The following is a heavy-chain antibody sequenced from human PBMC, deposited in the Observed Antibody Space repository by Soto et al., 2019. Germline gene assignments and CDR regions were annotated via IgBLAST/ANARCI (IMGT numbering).Heavy chain of an antibody. CDR3: AREMTGPVYSSSSDY. D-gene: IGHD6-6*01. Sequence: AXEKVSSKSSGYTLASYGISWVLQAPGQGLEWMGWISAYNGNTNYAQKLQGRVTMTTDTSTSTAYMELRSLRSDDTAVYYCAREMTGPVYSSSSDYWGQGTLVTVYS. J-gene: IGHJ4*02. V-gene: IGHV1-18*04. CDR1: GYTLASYG. CDR2: ISAYNGNT.